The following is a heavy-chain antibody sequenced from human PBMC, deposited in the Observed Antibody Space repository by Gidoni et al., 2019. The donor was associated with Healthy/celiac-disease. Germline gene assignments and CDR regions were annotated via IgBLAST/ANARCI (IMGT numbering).Heavy chain of an antibody. CDR1: GGSISSYY. V-gene: IGHV4-59*08. J-gene: IGHJ4*02. CDR3: ARHGKYYGSGSYWVDY. CDR2: IYYSGST. D-gene: IGHD3-10*01. Sequence: QVQLQESGPGLVKPSETLSLTCTVSGGSISSYYWSWIRQPPGKGLEWIGYIYYSGSTNYNPSLKSRVTISVDTSKNQFSLKLSSVTAADTAVYYCARHGKYYGSGSYWVDYWGQGTLVTVSS.